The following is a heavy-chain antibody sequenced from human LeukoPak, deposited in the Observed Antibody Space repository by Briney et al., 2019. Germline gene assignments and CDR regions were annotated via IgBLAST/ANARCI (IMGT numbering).Heavy chain of an antibody. CDR3: AKDLYDYVWGSVDY. D-gene: IGHD3-16*01. CDR2: ISGSGGRT. Sequence: GGSLRLSCAASGFTFSSYDMSWVRQAPGKGLEWVSRISGSGGRTYYADSVKGRFTISRDNSKNTLYLQMKSLRVEDTAVYYCAKDLYDYVWGSVDYWGQGTLVTVPS. J-gene: IGHJ4*02. V-gene: IGHV3-23*01. CDR1: GFTFSSYD.